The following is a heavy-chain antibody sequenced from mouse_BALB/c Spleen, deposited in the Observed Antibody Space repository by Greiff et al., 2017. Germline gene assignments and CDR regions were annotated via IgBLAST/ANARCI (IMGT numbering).Heavy chain of an antibody. CDR2: IYPGSGST. J-gene: IGHJ1*01. D-gene: IGHD1-1*01. CDR1: GYTFTSYW. V-gene: IGHV1S22*01. Sequence: LQQPGSELVRPGASVKLSCKASGYTFTSYWMHWVKQRHGQGLEWIGNIYPGSGSTNYDEKFKSKGTLTVDTSSSTAYMHLSSLTSEDSAVYYCTRCYYGSSYGYFDVWGAGTTVTVSS. CDR3: TRCYYGSSYGYFDV.